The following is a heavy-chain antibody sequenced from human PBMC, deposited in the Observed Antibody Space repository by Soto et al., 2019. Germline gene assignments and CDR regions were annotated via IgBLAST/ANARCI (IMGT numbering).Heavy chain of an antibody. CDR3: ARALIPAAKRWFDP. V-gene: IGHV3-21*01. CDR1: GFTFSSYS. Sequence: PGGSLRLSCAASGFTFSSYSMNWVRQAPGKGLEWVSSISSSSSYIYYADSVKGRFTISRDNAKNSLYLQMNSLRAEDTAVYYCARALIPAAKRWFDPWGQGTLVTVSS. J-gene: IGHJ5*02. CDR2: ISSSSSYI. D-gene: IGHD2-2*01.